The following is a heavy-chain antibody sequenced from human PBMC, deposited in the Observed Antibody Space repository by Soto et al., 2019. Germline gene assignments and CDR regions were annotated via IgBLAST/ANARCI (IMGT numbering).Heavy chain of an antibody. J-gene: IGHJ4*02. CDR3: AKGDYGDYSGVDY. D-gene: IGHD4-17*01. V-gene: IGHV3-53*04. CDR2: VFSGGST. Sequence: EVQLVESAGGLVQPGGSLRLSCAASGFTVGRHYMAWVRQAPGKGLEWVSFVFSGGSTFYADSVRGRFTISRQTSTNTVYLQMNRLRPDDTAVYYCAKGDYGDYSGVDYWGQGTRVIVSS. CDR1: GFTVGRHY.